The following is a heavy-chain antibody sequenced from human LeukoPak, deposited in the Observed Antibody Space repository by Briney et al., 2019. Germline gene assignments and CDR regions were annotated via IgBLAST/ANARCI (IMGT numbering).Heavy chain of an antibody. D-gene: IGHD3-16*01. V-gene: IGHV3-30*18. CDR1: GFTFSSYG. CDR3: AKLVWPSTQYGMDV. J-gene: IGHJ6*02. Sequence: GGSLRLSCAASGFTFSSYGMHWVRQAPGKGLEWVAVISYDGSNKYYADSVKGRFTISRDNSKNTLYLQMNSLRAEDTAVYYCAKLVWPSTQYGMDVRGQGTTVTVSS. CDR2: ISYDGSNK.